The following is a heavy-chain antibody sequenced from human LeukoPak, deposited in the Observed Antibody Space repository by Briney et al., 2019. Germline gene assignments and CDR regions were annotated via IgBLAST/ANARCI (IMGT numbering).Heavy chain of an antibody. CDR1: GGSISSGDYY. CDR3: ASYQDYGDYAYFDY. V-gene: IGHV4-30-4*01. Sequence: SETLSLTCTVSGGSISSGDYYWSWIRQPPGKGLEWIGYIYYSGSTYYNPSLKSRVTISVDTSKNQFSLKLSSVTAADTAVYYCASYQDYGDYAYFDYWGQGTLVTVSS. D-gene: IGHD4-17*01. CDR2: IYYSGST. J-gene: IGHJ4*02.